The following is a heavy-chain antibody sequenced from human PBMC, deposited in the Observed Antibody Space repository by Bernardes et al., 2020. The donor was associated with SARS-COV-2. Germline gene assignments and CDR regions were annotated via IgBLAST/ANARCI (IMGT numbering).Heavy chain of an antibody. CDR3: AHRGILTGSFDY. CDR2: IYWDDDK. D-gene: IGHD3-9*01. Sequence: SGHTPWNSTQTLTLTCPFSGFSLSPSGVGVGWIRQPPGKALEWLALIYWDDDKRYSPSLKSRLTITKDTSKNQVVLTMTNMDPVDTATYYCAHRGILTGSFDYWGQGTLVTVSS. CDR1: GFSLSPSGVG. V-gene: IGHV2-5*02. J-gene: IGHJ4*02.